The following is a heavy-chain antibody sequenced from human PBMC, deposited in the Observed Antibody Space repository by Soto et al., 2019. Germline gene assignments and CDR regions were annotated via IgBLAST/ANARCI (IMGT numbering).Heavy chain of an antibody. D-gene: IGHD2-2*01. Sequence: PGESLKISFKGSGYSFTSYWISWVRQMPGKGLEWMGRIDPSDSYTNYSPSFQGHVTISADKSISTAYLQWSSLKASDTAMYYCARQKSHCSSTSCPSFPYYYGMDVWGQGTTVTVSS. J-gene: IGHJ6*02. V-gene: IGHV5-10-1*01. CDR3: ARQKSHCSSTSCPSFPYYYGMDV. CDR2: IDPSDSYT. CDR1: GYSFTSYW.